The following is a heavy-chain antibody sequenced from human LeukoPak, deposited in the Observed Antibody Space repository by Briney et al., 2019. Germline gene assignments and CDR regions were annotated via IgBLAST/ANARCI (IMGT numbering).Heavy chain of an antibody. D-gene: IGHD3-22*01. V-gene: IGHV3-23*01. CDR1: GFTVSSNS. CDR2: ISGGASNT. Sequence: GGSLRLSCTVSGFTVSSNSMSWVRQAPGKGLEWVSAISGGASNTYYADSVKGRFTISRDNSKNTLYLQMNSLRAEDTAVYYCAKQPPGGYYYESSGYYQYFQHWGQGTLVTVSS. CDR3: AKQPPGGYYYESSGYYQYFQH. J-gene: IGHJ1*01.